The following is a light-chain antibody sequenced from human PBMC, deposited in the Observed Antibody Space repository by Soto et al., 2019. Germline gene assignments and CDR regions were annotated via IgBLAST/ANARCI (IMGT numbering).Light chain of an antibody. Sequence: QAVVTQEASLTVSPGGTVTLTCGSNTGTVTSGHFPYWFQQKPGQAPRTLIYDTSDKHSWTPARFSGSLLGGKAALTLSGAQPEDEAEYYCLLFFGDIRGVFGGGTKLTVL. CDR1: TGTVTSGHF. CDR3: LLFFGDIRGV. J-gene: IGLJ3*02. CDR2: DTS. V-gene: IGLV7-46*01.